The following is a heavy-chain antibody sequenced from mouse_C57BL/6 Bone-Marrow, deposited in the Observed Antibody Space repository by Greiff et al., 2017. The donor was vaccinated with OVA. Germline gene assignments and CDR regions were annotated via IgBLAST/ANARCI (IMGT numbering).Heavy chain of an antibody. CDR3: ATRLIYYAMDY. D-gene: IGHD2-2*01. Sequence: QVQLQQPGAELVKPGASVKLSCKASGYTFTSYWMQWVKQRPGQGLEWIGEIDPSDSYTNYNQKFKGKATLTVDTSSSTAYMQLSRLTSENSAVYYCATRLIYYAMDYWGQGTSVTVSS. CDR2: IDPSDSYT. CDR1: GYTFTSYW. V-gene: IGHV1-50*01. J-gene: IGHJ4*01.